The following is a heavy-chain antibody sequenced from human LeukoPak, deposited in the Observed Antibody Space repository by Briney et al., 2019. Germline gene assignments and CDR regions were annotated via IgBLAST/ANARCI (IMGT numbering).Heavy chain of an antibody. CDR3: ARGKAVAGSGGTAFDY. CDR1: GFTFSSYS. Sequence: GGSLRLSCAASGFTFSSYSMNWVRQAPGKGLEWVSSISSSSSYIYYADSVKGRFTISRDNAKNSLYLQMNSLRAEDTAVYYCARGKAVAGSGGTAFDYWGQGTLVTVSS. D-gene: IGHD6-19*01. V-gene: IGHV3-21*01. J-gene: IGHJ4*02. CDR2: ISSSSSYI.